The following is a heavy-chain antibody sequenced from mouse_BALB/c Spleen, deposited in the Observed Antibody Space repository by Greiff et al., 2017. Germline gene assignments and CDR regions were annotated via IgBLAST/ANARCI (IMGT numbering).Heavy chain of an antibody. CDR2: ISSGGSYT. D-gene: IGHD2-13*01. V-gene: IGHV5-9-3*01. J-gene: IGHJ2*01. Sequence: EVKVEESGGGLVKPGGSLKLSCAASGFTFSSYAMSWVRQTPEKRLEWVATISSGGSYTYYPDSVKGRFTISRDNAKNTLYLQMSSLRSEDTAMYYCARRGSHDYFDYWGQGTTLTVSS. CDR3: ARRGSHDYFDY. CDR1: GFTFSSYA.